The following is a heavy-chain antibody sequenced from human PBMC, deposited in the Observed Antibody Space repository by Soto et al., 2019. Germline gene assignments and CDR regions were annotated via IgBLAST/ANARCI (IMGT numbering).Heavy chain of an antibody. D-gene: IGHD6-6*01. Sequence: SETLSLICSVSSDSMNSGGYYWSWIRQHPGKGLEWIGYIYSNGDTYYNPSLKSRVTISVDTSKNQFSLNLTSVTAADTAVYYCARRGGSSSGYYYYALDVRGKGTQVTVS. CDR1: SDSMNSGGYY. J-gene: IGHJ6*04. CDR2: IYSNGDT. CDR3: ARRGGSSSGYYYYALDV. V-gene: IGHV4-31*03.